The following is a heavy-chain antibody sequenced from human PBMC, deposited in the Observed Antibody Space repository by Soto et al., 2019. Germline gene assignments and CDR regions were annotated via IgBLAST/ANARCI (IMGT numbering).Heavy chain of an antibody. CDR2: ISAYNGKT. D-gene: IGHD2-15*01. V-gene: IGHV1-18*01. J-gene: IGHJ4*02. CDR3: ARVACAPDGSSCVDIDY. CDR1: GYTFTSYG. Sequence: ASVKVSCKASGYTFTSYGISWVRQAPGQGLEWIGWISAYNGKTNYAQKLQGRVTMTTDTSTSTAYMELRSLRSDDTAVYYCARVACAPDGSSCVDIDYWGQGTLVTVST.